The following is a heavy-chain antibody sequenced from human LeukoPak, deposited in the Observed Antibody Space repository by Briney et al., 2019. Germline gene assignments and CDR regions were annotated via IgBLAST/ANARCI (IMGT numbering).Heavy chain of an antibody. Sequence: SVKVSCKASGGTLSSYVISWVRQAPGQGLEWVGGIIPIIGTANYTQKFQGRVSVTADESTNTAYMELSSLRSEDTAVYYCARGWQQLDYYYYYYMDVWGKGTTVTVSS. CDR1: GGTLSSYV. CDR3: ARGWQQLDYYYYYYMDV. V-gene: IGHV1-69*01. D-gene: IGHD6-13*01. J-gene: IGHJ6*03. CDR2: IIPIIGTA.